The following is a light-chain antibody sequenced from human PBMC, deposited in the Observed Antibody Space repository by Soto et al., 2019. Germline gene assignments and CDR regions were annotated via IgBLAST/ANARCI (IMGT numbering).Light chain of an antibody. CDR3: FSYTTCSTLV. CDR1: SSDVGGYNY. V-gene: IGLV2-14*01. CDR2: EVS. Sequence: QSALTQPASVSGSPGQAITISCTGTSSDVGGYNYVSWYQQHPAKAPKLMIYEVSNRPSGVSHRFSGSKSGNTASLTISGLQAEDEADYYCFSYTTCSTLVFGGGTKLTVL. J-gene: IGLJ3*02.